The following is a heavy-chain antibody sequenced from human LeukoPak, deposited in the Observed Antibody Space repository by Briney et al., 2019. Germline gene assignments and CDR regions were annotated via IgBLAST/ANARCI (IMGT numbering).Heavy chain of an antibody. CDR1: GFTFSSYG. Sequence: QTGGSLRLSCAASGFTFSSYGMHWVRQAPGKGLEWVAFIRYDGSNKYYADSVKGRFTISRDNSKNTLYLQMNSLRAEDTAVCYCANDFYDFWSGYYSQYYMDVWGKGTTVTVSS. V-gene: IGHV3-30*02. J-gene: IGHJ6*03. CDR2: IRYDGSNK. CDR3: ANDFYDFWSGYYSQYYMDV. D-gene: IGHD3-3*01.